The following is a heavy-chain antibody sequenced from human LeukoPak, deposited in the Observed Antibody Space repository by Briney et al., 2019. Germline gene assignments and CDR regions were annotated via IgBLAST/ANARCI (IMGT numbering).Heavy chain of an antibody. CDR1: GGSISSGGYY. D-gene: IGHD6-13*01. CDR2: IYYSGST. J-gene: IGHJ5*02. Sequence: SQTLSLTCTVSGGSISSGGYYWSWIRQHPGKGLEWIGYIYYSGSTYYNPSLKSRVIISVDTSKNQFSLKLSSVTAADTSVYYCARGERAAAAYNWFDPWGQGTLVTVSS. V-gene: IGHV4-31*03. CDR3: ARGERAAAAYNWFDP.